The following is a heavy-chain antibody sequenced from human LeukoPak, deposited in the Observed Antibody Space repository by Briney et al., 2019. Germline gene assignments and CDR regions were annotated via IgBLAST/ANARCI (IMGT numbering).Heavy chain of an antibody. V-gene: IGHV1-69*06. CDR3: ASGTTDIVVVPATLRNYYFYY. CDR2: IIPMFGTA. CDR1: GGTFSSYE. J-gene: IGHJ4*02. D-gene: IGHD2-2*01. Sequence: GASVKVSCKASGGTFSSYEISCVRQAPGQGLEWMGGIIPMFGTAKYAQKFQGRVTITADKSTSTAYMELSSLRSEDTAVYYCASGTTDIVVVPATLRNYYFYYWGQGTLVTVSS.